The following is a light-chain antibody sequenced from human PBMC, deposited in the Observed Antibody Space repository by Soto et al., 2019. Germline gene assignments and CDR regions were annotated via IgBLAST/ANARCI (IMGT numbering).Light chain of an antibody. J-gene: IGKJ5*01. CDR2: DAS. CDR1: QGISSW. V-gene: IGKV1D-13*01. Sequence: IQMTQSPSSLSASVGDRVTITCRASQGISSWLAWYHQKPWKAPKLLIYDASNLESGVPSRFSGSGSGTDFTLTISRLQPEDIATYYCQQYENLPTFGQGTRLEIK. CDR3: QQYENLPT.